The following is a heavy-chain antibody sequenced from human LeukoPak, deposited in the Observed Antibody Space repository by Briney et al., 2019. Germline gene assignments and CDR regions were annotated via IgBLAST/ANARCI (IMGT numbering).Heavy chain of an antibody. CDR2: IWFDGSKT. D-gene: IGHD3-10*01. J-gene: IGHJ4*02. CDR3: ARVGSGYTVDY. V-gene: IGHV3-33*01. CDR1: GFTFSSFG. Sequence: GGSLRLSCAASGFTFSSFGMHWVRQAPGKGLEWVAVIWFDGSKTYYSESVKGRFTVSRDNSKNTLFLQMNSLRVEDRAVYYCARVGSGYTVDYWGQGTLVTVSS.